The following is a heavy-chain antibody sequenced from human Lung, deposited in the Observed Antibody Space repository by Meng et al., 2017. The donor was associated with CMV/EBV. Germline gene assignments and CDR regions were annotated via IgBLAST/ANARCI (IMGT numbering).Heavy chain of an antibody. CDR2: ISSSSSYI. V-gene: IGHV3-21*01. CDR1: GFTFSSYS. CDR3: ARDGSFWSGYYAPVAFDI. J-gene: IGHJ3*02. D-gene: IGHD3-3*01. Sequence: SXAASGFTFSSYSMNWVRQAPGKGLEWVSSISSSSSYIYYADSVKGRFTISRDNAKNSLYLQMNSQRAEDTAVYYCARDGSFWSGYYAPVAFDIWXQGTXVTVSS.